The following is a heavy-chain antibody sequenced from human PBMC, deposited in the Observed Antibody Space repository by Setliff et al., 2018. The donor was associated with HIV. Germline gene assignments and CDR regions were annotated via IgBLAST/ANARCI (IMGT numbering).Heavy chain of an antibody. CDR2: IHPGDSNT. Sequence: GESLKISCKGSGYSFTNYWIGWVRQMPGKGLEWMGIIHPGDSNTRYSPSFQGQVTISADKSISAAYLQWSSLKASDTAMYYCARRSGYDWGGAYYYGMDVWGQGTTVTVSS. D-gene: IGHD5-12*01. V-gene: IGHV5-51*01. CDR1: GYSFTNYW. CDR3: ARRSGYDWGGAYYYGMDV. J-gene: IGHJ6*02.